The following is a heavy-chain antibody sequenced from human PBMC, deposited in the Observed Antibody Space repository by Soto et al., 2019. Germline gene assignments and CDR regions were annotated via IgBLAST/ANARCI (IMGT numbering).Heavy chain of an antibody. D-gene: IGHD2-2*01. V-gene: IGHV3-30-3*01. CDR3: ARERVLSEVPAARPFYYYYGMDV. CDR1: GFTFSSYA. CDR2: ISYDGSNK. Sequence: PGGSLRLSCAASGFTFSSYAMHWVRQAPGKGLEWVAVISYDGSNKYYADSVKGRFTISRDNSKNTLYLQMNSLRAEDTAVYYCARERVLSEVPAARPFYYYYGMDVWGQGTTVTVSS. J-gene: IGHJ6*02.